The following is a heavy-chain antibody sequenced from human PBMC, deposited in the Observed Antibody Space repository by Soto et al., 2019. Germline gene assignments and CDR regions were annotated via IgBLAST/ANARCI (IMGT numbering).Heavy chain of an antibody. CDR3: ARHLAYCGGDCSLAAFDI. J-gene: IGHJ3*02. D-gene: IGHD2-21*02. V-gene: IGHV4-34*01. Sequence: SETLSLTCAVYGGSFSGYYWSWIRQPPGKGLEWIGEINHSGSTNYNPSLKSRVTISVDTSKNQFSLKLSSGTAADTAVYYCARHLAYCGGDCSLAAFDIWGQGTMVTVSS. CDR2: INHSGST. CDR1: GGSFSGYY.